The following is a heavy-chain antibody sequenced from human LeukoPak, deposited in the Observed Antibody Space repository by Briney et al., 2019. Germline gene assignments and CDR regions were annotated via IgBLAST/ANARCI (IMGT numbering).Heavy chain of an antibody. D-gene: IGHD6-13*01. Sequence: GGSLRLSCAASGFTFSSYAMHWVRQAPGKGLEWVAVISYDGSNKYYADSVKGRFTISRDNALNSLYLQMNSLRAEDTAIYYCARSIPYGTTWYGRSDYWGQGTLVTVSS. V-gene: IGHV3-30*04. CDR3: ARSIPYGTTWYGRSDY. CDR2: ISYDGSNK. CDR1: GFTFSSYA. J-gene: IGHJ4*02.